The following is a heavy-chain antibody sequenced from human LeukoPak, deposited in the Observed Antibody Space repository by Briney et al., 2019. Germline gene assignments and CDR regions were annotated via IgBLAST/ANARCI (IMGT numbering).Heavy chain of an antibody. D-gene: IGHD3-3*02. Sequence: GGSLRLSCAASGFTVSSNYMSWVRQAPGKGLEWVSVIYSGGSTYYADSVKGRFTISRDNSKNTLYLQMNSLGAEDTAVYYCARGTHFWSGYYTWYYGMDVWGQGTTVTVSS. CDR2: IYSGGST. CDR3: ARGTHFWSGYYTWYYGMDV. CDR1: GFTVSSNY. J-gene: IGHJ6*02. V-gene: IGHV3-53*01.